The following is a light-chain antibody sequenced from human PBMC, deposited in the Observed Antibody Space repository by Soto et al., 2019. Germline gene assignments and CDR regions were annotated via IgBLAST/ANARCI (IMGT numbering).Light chain of an antibody. CDR2: GAS. Sequence: EIVLTQSPGTLSLSPGERATLSCRASQSVSSDYLAWYQQKPGQAPRLLLYGASNRATGIPDRFSGSGSGKDFTLIISRLEPEDFAVYSCQQYGSSPYTFGQGTKLEI. J-gene: IGKJ2*01. CDR3: QQYGSSPYT. V-gene: IGKV3-20*01. CDR1: QSVSSDY.